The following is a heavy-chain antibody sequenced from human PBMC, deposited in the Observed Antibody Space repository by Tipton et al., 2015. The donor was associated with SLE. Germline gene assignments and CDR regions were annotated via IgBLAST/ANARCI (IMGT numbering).Heavy chain of an antibody. D-gene: IGHD3-10*01. CDR1: GGPISSYS. V-gene: IGHV4-59*08. CDR3: ARRRSGVQGSHWFDT. CDR2: ALYSGST. Sequence: TLSLTCSVSGGPISSYSWTWIRQPPGKRLECIGYALYSGSTYYSPSLMSRVTISVDTSKSQVSLRLSSVTAADTAVYYCARRRSGVQGSHWFDTWGQGILVTVSS. J-gene: IGHJ5*02.